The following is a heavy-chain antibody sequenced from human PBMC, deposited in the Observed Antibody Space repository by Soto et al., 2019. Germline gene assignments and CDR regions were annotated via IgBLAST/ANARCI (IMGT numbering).Heavy chain of an antibody. CDR3: ARDSMIVLVPTERGEGDSLDY. D-gene: IGHD3-22*01. CDR1: GFSFSTYA. J-gene: IGHJ4*02. CDR2: ISFDGSSK. Sequence: GGSLRLSCAASGFSFSTYAMHWVRQAPGKGLEWVAVISFDGSSKYYADSVRGRFTSSRDNSKNTLFLQMNSLRAEDTAVYYCARDSMIVLVPTERGEGDSLDYWGQGTLVTVSS. V-gene: IGHV3-30-3*01.